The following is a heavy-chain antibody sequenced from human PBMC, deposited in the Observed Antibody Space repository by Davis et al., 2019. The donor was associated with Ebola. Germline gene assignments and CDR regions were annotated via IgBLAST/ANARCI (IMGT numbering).Heavy chain of an antibody. CDR3: AKAQGSSGWYAFDY. J-gene: IGHJ4*02. CDR1: GFPFSSYW. V-gene: IGHV3-23*01. Sequence: PGGSLRLSCAASGFPFSSYWMSWVRQAPGKGLEWVSGISNSGGSTYYADSVKGRFTISRDNSKNTLYLQMNSLRAEDTAVYYCAKAQGSSGWYAFDYWGQGTLVTVSS. CDR2: ISNSGGST. D-gene: IGHD6-19*01.